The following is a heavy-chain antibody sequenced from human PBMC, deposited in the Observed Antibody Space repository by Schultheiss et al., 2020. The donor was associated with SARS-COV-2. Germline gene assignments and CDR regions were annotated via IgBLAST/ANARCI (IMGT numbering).Heavy chain of an antibody. Sequence: SETLSLTCTVSGGSVSSGSYYWSWIRQPPGKGLEWIGYIYYSGSTNYNPSLKSRVTISVDTSKNQFSLKVNSVTAADTAVYYCARGYRYYYYAMDVWGQGTTVTVSS. CDR2: IYYSGST. V-gene: IGHV4-61*01. CDR1: GGSVSSGSYY. J-gene: IGHJ6*02. CDR3: ARGYRYYYYAMDV. D-gene: IGHD5-18*01.